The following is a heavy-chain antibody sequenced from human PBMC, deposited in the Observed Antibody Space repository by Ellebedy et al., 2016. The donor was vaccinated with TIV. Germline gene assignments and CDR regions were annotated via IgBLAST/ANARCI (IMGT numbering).Heavy chain of an antibody. CDR3: AKLGGEWELLRGTPSGY. Sequence: SETLSLXXAVYGGSFSGYYWVWIRQPPGKGLEWIGEINHSGSTNYNPSLKSRVTISVDTSKNQFSLKLSSVTAADTAVYYCAKLGGEWELLRGTPSGYWGQGTLVTVSS. V-gene: IGHV4-34*01. D-gene: IGHD1-26*01. J-gene: IGHJ4*02. CDR2: INHSGST. CDR1: GGSFSGYY.